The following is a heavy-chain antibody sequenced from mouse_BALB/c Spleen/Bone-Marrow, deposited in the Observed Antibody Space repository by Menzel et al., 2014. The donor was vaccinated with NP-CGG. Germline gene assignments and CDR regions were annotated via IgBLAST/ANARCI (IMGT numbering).Heavy chain of an antibody. D-gene: IGHD2-1*01. Sequence: QVQLKEPGPGLVAPSQSLSITCTVSGFSLXSYGVHWVRQPPGKGLEWLGVIWAGGSTNYNSALMSRLSINRDNSKSXVFLKMNSLQTDDTAMYYCARDRGRNFYAMDYWGQGTSVTVSS. CDR1: GFSLXSYG. J-gene: IGHJ4*01. CDR3: ARDRGRNFYAMDY. V-gene: IGHV2-9*02. CDR2: IWAGGST.